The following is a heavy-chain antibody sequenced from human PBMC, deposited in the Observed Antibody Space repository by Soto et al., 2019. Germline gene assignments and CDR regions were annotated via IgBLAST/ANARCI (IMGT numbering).Heavy chain of an antibody. D-gene: IGHD6-19*01. CDR3: TRDRAGAGTYYYGMDD. V-gene: IGHV6-1*01. CDR1: GGSVSDNSGA. CDR2: TYYRYKWFY. Sequence: SQTMSLTCAISGGSVSDNSGAWNWIRQSPSRGLEWLGRTYYRYKWFYDYAASVKTRITINPDTSKDQFSLQLNSVTPEDTAVYYCTRDRAGAGTYYYGMDDWGQGTMVTVSS. J-gene: IGHJ6*02.